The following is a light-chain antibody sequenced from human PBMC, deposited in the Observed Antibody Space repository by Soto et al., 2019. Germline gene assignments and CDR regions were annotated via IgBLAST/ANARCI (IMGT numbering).Light chain of an antibody. J-gene: IGKJ4*01. Sequence: DIQLTQSPSFLSASVGDRVTITCRASQGISSYLAWYQQEPGKAPKLLIYVASTLQSGVPSRFSGSGSGTEFTLTISSLQPEDFATYYCQQHNSYPLTFGGGTKVEIK. CDR3: QQHNSYPLT. V-gene: IGKV1-9*01. CDR1: QGISSY. CDR2: VAS.